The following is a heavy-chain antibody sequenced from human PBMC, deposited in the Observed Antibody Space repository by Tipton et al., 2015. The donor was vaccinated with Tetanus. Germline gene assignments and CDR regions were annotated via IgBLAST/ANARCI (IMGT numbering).Heavy chain of an antibody. CDR3: AKAKSWINLWFGDA. CDR1: GFSFSVYS. D-gene: IGHD3-10*01. V-gene: IGHV3-23*01. CDR2: VSGNGGST. J-gene: IGHJ4*02. Sequence: SLRLSCAASGFSFSVYSINWVRQAPGKGLEWVSGVSGNGGSTYYADSVRGRFTVSRDNSENTLYLQMNSLRPEDTAIYYCAKAKSWINLWFGDAWGPGTRVTVSS.